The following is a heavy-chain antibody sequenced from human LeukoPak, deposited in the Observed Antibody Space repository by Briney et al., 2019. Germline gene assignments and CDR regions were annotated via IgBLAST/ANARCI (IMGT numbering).Heavy chain of an antibody. V-gene: IGHV1-2*02. CDR1: GYTFTGYY. CDR3: ARVGDSSGYYRFDY. D-gene: IGHD3-22*01. Sequence: ASVKVSCKASGYTFTGYYMHWVRQAPGQGLEWMGWINPNGGGTNYAQKFQGRVTMTRDTSISTAYMELSSLRSEDTAVYYCARVGDSSGYYRFDYWGQGTLVTVSS. J-gene: IGHJ4*02. CDR2: INPNGGGT.